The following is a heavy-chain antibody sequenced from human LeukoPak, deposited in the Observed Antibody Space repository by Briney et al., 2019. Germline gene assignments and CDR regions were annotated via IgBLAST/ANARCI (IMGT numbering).Heavy chain of an antibody. D-gene: IGHD5-24*01. Sequence: ASVKVSCKASGYSFSTYTMHWARQGPGQRLEWMGWINAGNGNTTYSQKFQGRVTITRDTSASTAYMEMSSLRSEDTAVYYCAREIDRDDYNRFFDYWGQGTLVTVSS. V-gene: IGHV1-3*01. J-gene: IGHJ4*02. CDR3: AREIDRDDYNRFFDY. CDR1: GYSFSTYT. CDR2: INAGNGNT.